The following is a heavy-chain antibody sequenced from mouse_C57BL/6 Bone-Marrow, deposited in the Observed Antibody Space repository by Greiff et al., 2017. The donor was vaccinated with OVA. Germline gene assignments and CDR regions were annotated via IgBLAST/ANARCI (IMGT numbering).Heavy chain of an antibody. J-gene: IGHJ4*01. CDR1: GFTFSSYT. CDR3: ARPNYYGSDYAMDY. D-gene: IGHD1-1*01. V-gene: IGHV5-9*01. CDR2: ISGGGGNT. Sequence: EVQRVESGGGLVKPGGSLKLSCAASGFTFSSYTMSWVRQTPEKRLEWVATISGGGGNTYYPDSVKGRFTISRDNAKNTLYLQMSSLRSEDTALYYCARPNYYGSDYAMDYWGQGTSVTVSS.